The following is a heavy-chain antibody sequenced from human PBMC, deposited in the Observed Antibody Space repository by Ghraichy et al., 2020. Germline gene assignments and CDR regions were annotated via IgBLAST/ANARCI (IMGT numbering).Heavy chain of an antibody. CDR2: ISGSGGST. Sequence: GGSLRLSCAASGFTFSSYAMSWVRQAPGKGLEWVSAISGSGGSTYYADSVKGRFTISRDNSKNTLYLQMNSLRAEDTAVYYCAKDQGSSGWYGDAFDYWGQGTLVTVSS. CDR3: AKDQGSSGWYGDAFDY. J-gene: IGHJ4*02. CDR1: GFTFSSYA. V-gene: IGHV3-23*01. D-gene: IGHD6-19*01.